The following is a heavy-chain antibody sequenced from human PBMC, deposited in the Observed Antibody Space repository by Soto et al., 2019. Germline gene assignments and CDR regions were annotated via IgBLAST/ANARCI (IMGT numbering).Heavy chain of an antibody. CDR3: ARDGAYYDFWSGYWTDYDYYGMDV. CDR1: GLTFSSYW. Sequence: GGSLRLSCVASGLTFSSYWMHWVRQAPGKGLVWVSRINSDGSSTSYADSVKGRFTISRDNAKNTLYLQMNSLRAEDTAVYYCARDGAYYDFWSGYWTDYDYYGMDVRGQVTTFTVSS. D-gene: IGHD3-3*01. J-gene: IGHJ6*02. V-gene: IGHV3-74*01. CDR2: INSDGSST.